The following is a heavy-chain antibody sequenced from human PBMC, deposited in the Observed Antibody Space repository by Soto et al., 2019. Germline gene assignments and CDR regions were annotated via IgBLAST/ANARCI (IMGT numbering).Heavy chain of an antibody. J-gene: IGHJ4*02. CDR1: GFTFSNNA. CDR2: ISFDGGTE. Sequence: QVQLVESGGGVVQPGRSLRLSCAASGFTFSNNAMHWVRQAPGKGLEWVAVISFDGGTEYYADSVKGRFTISRDNSKNTLFLHMNSLRVEDTAVHYCARGGRRFLEWLSMDYWGQGTPVTVSS. CDR3: ARGGRRFLEWLSMDY. V-gene: IGHV3-30-3*01. D-gene: IGHD3-3*01.